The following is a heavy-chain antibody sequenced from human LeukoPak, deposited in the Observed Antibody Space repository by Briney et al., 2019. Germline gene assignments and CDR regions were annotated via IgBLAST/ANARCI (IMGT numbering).Heavy chain of an antibody. J-gene: IGHJ3*02. CDR3: ASTRYYDFWSGYYAFDI. V-gene: IGHV1-69*02. Sequence: RAPVKVSCKASGGTFSSYTISWGRQAPGQGLEWMGRIIPILGIANYAQKFQGRVTITADKSTSTAYMELSSLRSEDTAVYYCASTRYYDFWSGYYAFDIWGQGTMVTVSS. CDR2: IIPILGIA. CDR1: GGTFSSYT. D-gene: IGHD3-3*01.